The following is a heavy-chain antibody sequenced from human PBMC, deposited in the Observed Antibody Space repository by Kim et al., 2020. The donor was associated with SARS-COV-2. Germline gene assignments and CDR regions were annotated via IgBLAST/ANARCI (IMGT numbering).Heavy chain of an antibody. J-gene: IGHJ3*02. Sequence: GGSLRLSCAASGFTFGDFAMHWVRQVPGKGLEWVSGLSWNGGVIGYADSVKGRFTISRHNAENSLYLQMNSLRAEDTAFYYCAKDLVSSSFRAFHIWGQGNMLTVSS. D-gene: IGHD6-6*01. V-gene: IGHV3-9*01. CDR3: AKDLVSSSFRAFHI. CDR2: LSWNGGVI. CDR1: GFTFGDFA.